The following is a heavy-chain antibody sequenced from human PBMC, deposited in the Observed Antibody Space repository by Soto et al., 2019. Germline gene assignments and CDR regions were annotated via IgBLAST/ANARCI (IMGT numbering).Heavy chain of an antibody. CDR2: IDTAGGTV. CDR3: ARDKLTGDSWEAFDI. J-gene: IGHJ3*02. CDR1: DFTFSSYS. Sequence: EMQLLQSGGGFVRPGGSLRLSCGASDFTFSSYSLSWVRQAPGKGLEWISYIDTAGGTVYYGDSVWGRFTISRDNARNSLYLQMNSLRDEDTAVYYCARDKLTGDSWEAFDIWGQGTVAPVSS. D-gene: IGHD7-27*01. V-gene: IGHV3-48*02.